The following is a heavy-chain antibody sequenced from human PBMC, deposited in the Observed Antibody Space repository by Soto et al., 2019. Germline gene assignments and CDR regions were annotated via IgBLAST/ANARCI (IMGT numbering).Heavy chain of an antibody. D-gene: IGHD6-19*01. CDR2: IYYSGST. Sequence: SETLSLTCTVSGGSISSSSYYWGWIRQPPGKGLEWIGSIYYSGSTYYNPSLKSRVTISVDTSKNQFSLKLSSVTAADTAVYYCARRTVAAGGHRDYWDQGTLVTVSS. CDR3: ARRTVAAGGHRDY. CDR1: GGSISSSSYY. J-gene: IGHJ4*02. V-gene: IGHV4-39*01.